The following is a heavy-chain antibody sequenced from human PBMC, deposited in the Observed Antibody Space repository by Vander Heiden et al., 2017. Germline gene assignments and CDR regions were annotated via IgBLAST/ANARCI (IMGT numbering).Heavy chain of an antibody. J-gene: IGHJ4*01. CDR2: ISGSGGST. CDR3: AKADPPVGY. Sequence: EAQLLESGGGLVQPGGSLRLSWAASGFTFSSYAVSWVRQAPGKGLGWVSAISGSGGSTDYADSVKGRFTISRDNSKNTLYLQMNSLRAEDTAVYYCAKADPPVGYWGHGTLVTVSS. CDR1: GFTFSSYA. D-gene: IGHD1-26*01. V-gene: IGHV3-23*01.